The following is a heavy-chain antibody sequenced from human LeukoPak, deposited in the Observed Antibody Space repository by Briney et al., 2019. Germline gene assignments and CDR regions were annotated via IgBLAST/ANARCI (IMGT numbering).Heavy chain of an antibody. CDR2: ISTSSTTI. Sequence: GGSLRLSCAASGFTFSSYGMNWVRQAPGKGLEWVSYISTSSTTIYYADSVKGRFTISRDNAKNSPYLQMNSLRDEDTAVYYCARFLLGTGAFDIWGQGTMVTVSS. CDR1: GFTFSSYG. D-gene: IGHD3-16*01. V-gene: IGHV3-48*02. J-gene: IGHJ3*02. CDR3: ARFLLGTGAFDI.